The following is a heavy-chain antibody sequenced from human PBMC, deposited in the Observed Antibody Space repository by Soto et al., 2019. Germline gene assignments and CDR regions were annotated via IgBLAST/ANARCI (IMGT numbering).Heavy chain of an antibody. V-gene: IGHV1-69*01. D-gene: IGHD1-26*01. Sequence: QVQLVQSGAEVKKPGSSVKVSCTASGGTFSSYAISWVRQAPGQGLEWMGGIIPIFGTANYAQKFQGRVTITADESTSTAYMELSSLRSEDTAVYYCARARGQRGSYDYFDGMDVWGQGTTVTVSS. J-gene: IGHJ6*02. CDR3: ARARGQRGSYDYFDGMDV. CDR1: GGTFSSYA. CDR2: IIPIFGTA.